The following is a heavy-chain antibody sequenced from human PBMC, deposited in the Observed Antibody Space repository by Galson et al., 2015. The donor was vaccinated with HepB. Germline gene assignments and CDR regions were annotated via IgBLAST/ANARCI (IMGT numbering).Heavy chain of an antibody. CDR2: TYHRSKWYS. D-gene: IGHD3-22*01. CDR1: GDSVSSNSAA. J-gene: IGHJ5*02. CDR3: AREVVVISTSWFDP. V-gene: IGHV6-1*01. Sequence: CAISGDSVSSNSAAWNWIRQSPSRGLEWLGKTYHRSKWYSGYAVSVRSRIIIKPDTSKNQFSLQLNSVTPEDTAVYYCAREVVVISTSWFDPWGQGTLVTVSS.